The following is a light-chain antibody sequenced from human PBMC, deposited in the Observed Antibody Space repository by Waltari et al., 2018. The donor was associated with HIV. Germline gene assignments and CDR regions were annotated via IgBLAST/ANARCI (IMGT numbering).Light chain of an antibody. J-gene: IGLJ1*01. Sequence: QSVLTQPPSASGTPGQRVTLSCSGVSSNIGSNTVNWFQQLPGTAPKLLIYNNDQRPSGVPDRFSGSKSGTSASLAISGLQSEDEADYYCAAWDDSLNGYVFGTGTKVTVL. V-gene: IGLV1-44*01. CDR2: NND. CDR3: AAWDDSLNGYV. CDR1: SSNIGSNT.